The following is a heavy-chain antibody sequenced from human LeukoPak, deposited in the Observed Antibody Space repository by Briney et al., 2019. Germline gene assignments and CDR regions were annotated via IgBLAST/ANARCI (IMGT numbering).Heavy chain of an antibody. CDR3: ASGVSSSGAPGDFDY. Sequence: ASVKVSCKASGYTFTGYYMHWVRQAPGQGLEWMGWISAYNGNTNYAQKLQGRVTMTTDTSTSTAYMELRSLRSDDTAVYYCASGVSSSGAPGDFDYWGQGTLVTVSS. J-gene: IGHJ4*02. CDR2: ISAYNGNT. V-gene: IGHV1-18*04. CDR1: GYTFTGYY. D-gene: IGHD6-19*01.